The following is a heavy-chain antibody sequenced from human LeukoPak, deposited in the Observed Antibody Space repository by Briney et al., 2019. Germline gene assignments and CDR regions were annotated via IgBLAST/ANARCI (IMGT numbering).Heavy chain of an antibody. D-gene: IGHD3-16*01. J-gene: IGHJ3*02. CDR2: INHSGST. CDR1: GGSFSGYY. V-gene: IGHV4-34*01. Sequence: SETLSLTCAVYGGSFSGYYWSWIRQPPGKGLEWIGEINHSGSTSYNPSLKSRVTISVDTSKNQFSLKLSSVTAADTAVYYCASQRGDEDIWGQGTMVTVSS. CDR3: ASQRGDEDI.